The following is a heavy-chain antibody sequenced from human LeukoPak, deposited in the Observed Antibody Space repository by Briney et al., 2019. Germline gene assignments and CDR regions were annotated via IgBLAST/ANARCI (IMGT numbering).Heavy chain of an antibody. Sequence: SETLSLTCAVYGGSFSGYYWSWIRQPLGKGLEWIGEINHSGSTNYNPSLKSRVTISVDTSKNQFSLKLSSVTAADTAVYYCAVGYSYGYPSIFDYWGQGTLVTVSS. V-gene: IGHV4-34*01. J-gene: IGHJ4*02. CDR3: AVGYSYGYPSIFDY. CDR1: GGSFSGYY. D-gene: IGHD5-18*01. CDR2: INHSGST.